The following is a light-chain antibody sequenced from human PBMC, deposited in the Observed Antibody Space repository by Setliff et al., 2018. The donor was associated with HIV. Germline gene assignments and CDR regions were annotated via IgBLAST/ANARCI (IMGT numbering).Light chain of an antibody. Sequence: QSALTQPRSVSGSPGQSVTISCTGTSSVVGASNSVSWYQHHPGKAPKVIIYDVSDRSSGVPDRFSGSKSGNTASLTISGLQAEDEADYYCCSYAGSYTSLYVFGTGTKVTVL. J-gene: IGLJ1*01. CDR3: CSYAGSYTSLYV. V-gene: IGLV2-11*01. CDR1: SSVVGASNS. CDR2: DVS.